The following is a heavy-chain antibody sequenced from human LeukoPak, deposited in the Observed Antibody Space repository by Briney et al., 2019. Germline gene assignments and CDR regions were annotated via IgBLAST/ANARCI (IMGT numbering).Heavy chain of an antibody. V-gene: IGHV3-66*01. D-gene: IGHD3-9*01. CDR3: AGYDILTGPRYYYYYGMDV. CDR2: IYSGGST. Sequence: PGGSLRLSCAASGFTVSSNYMSWVRQAPGKGLEWVSVIYSGGSTYYADSVKGRFTISRDNSKNTLYLQMNRLRAEDTAVYYCAGYDILTGPRYYYYYGMDVWGQGTTVTVSS. CDR1: GFTVSSNY. J-gene: IGHJ6*02.